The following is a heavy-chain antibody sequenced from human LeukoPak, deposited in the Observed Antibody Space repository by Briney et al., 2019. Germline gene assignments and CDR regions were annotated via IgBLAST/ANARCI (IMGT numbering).Heavy chain of an antibody. Sequence: GGSLRLSDAASAFSVSSIYMSWVRQAPGGGLEWVSVIYSGGSTYYADSVKGRFTISRDTSKNTLYLQMNSLRAEDTAVYYCARGVTTILTFDYWGQGTLVTVSS. CDR1: AFSVSSIY. CDR2: IYSGGST. CDR3: ARGVTTILTFDY. D-gene: IGHD5-12*01. V-gene: IGHV3-66*01. J-gene: IGHJ4*02.